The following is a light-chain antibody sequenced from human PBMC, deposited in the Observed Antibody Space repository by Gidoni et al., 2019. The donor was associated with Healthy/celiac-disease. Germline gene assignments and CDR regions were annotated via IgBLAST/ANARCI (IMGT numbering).Light chain of an antibody. CDR3: QQYDNLPPT. CDR2: DAS. V-gene: IGKV1-33*01. CDR1: QDISNY. J-gene: IGKJ5*01. Sequence: DIQTTQSTSSLSASVGDRVTITCQASQDISNYLNWYQQKPGKAPKLLIYDASNLETGVPSRFSGSGSGTDFTFTISSLQPEDIATYCCQQYDNLPPTFGQGTRLEIK.